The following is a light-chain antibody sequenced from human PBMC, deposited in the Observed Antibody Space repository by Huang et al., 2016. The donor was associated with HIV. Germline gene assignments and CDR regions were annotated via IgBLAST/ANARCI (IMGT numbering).Light chain of an antibody. CDR1: QRVRTY. Sequence: DIQMTQSPSSLSASVGDRVTITCRAGQRVRTYLNWYQQQPGNAPKVLIFAASSLQSGVPSRFSGRGSGTNFTLTINSLQPEDCATYYCQQSFSTPWTFGQGTKVEVK. CDR3: QQSFSTPWT. CDR2: AAS. V-gene: IGKV1-39*01. J-gene: IGKJ1*01.